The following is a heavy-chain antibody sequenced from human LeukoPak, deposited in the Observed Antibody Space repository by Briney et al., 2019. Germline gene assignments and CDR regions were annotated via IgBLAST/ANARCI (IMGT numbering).Heavy chain of an antibody. CDR2: INPSGGST. Sequence: GASVKVSCKASGYTFTSYNMHWVRQAPGQGLEWMGVINPSGGSTNYAQKFQGRVTMTRDTSTSTVYMELSSLRYEDTAVYYCARENSGNWNRFDPWGQGTLVTVSS. CDR1: GYTFTSYN. D-gene: IGHD5-12*01. J-gene: IGHJ5*02. CDR3: ARENSGNWNRFDP. V-gene: IGHV1-46*01.